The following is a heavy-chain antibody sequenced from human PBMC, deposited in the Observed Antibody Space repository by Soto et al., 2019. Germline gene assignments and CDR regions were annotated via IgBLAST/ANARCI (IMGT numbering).Heavy chain of an antibody. CDR2: INSDGSTT. CDR1: GFTFSSRW. D-gene: IGHD2-2*01. V-gene: IGHV3-74*01. Sequence: GGSLRLSCATSGFTFSSRWMHWVRQAPGKGLVWVSYINSDGSTTTYADSVKGRFTISRDNAKNTVYLQMSSLRVDDTAVYYCARDTSYSTDYWGQGTLVTVSS. J-gene: IGHJ4*02. CDR3: ARDTSYSTDY.